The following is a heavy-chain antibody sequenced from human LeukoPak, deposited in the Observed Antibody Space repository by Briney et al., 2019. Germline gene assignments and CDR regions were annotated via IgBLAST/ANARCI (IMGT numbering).Heavy chain of an antibody. CDR1: GFTFDDYG. Sequence: GGSLRLSCAASGFTFDDYGMSWVRQAPGKGLEWVSGINWNGGSTGYADSVKGRFTISRDNAKNFLYLQMNSLRAEDTALYYCARVRYSYGYASAFDIWGQGTMVTVSS. CDR3: ARVRYSYGYASAFDI. V-gene: IGHV3-20*04. J-gene: IGHJ3*02. D-gene: IGHD5-18*01. CDR2: INWNGGST.